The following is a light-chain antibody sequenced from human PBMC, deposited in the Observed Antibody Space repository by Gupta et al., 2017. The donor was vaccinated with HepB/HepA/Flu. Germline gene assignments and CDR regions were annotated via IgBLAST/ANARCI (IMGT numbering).Light chain of an antibody. Sequence: DIQMTQSPSSLSASVGDRVTITCRSSQSINSYLNWYQHKPGEAPKLLIYVASSVDSGVPSRFSGSGSGTDFTLTINSLQPEDVATYYCHQSYSTPYTFGQGTKLEIK. CDR2: VAS. J-gene: IGKJ2*01. CDR1: QSINSY. CDR3: HQSYSTPYT. V-gene: IGKV1-39*01.